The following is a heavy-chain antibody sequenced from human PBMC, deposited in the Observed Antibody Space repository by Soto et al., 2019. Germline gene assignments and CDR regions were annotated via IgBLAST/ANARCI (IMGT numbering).Heavy chain of an antibody. D-gene: IGHD6-19*01. CDR2: ISGSSDYM. V-gene: IGHV3-21*01. J-gene: IGHJ4*01. CDR1: GFTFSTST. Sequence: XGSLRLSCAASGFTFSTSTMNWVRQAPGRGPEWVASISGSSDYMYYSDSVKGRFTISRDNTRNSLYLQMSSLRVEDTAIYYCARERSTGWFYFDDWGRGTQVTVSS. CDR3: ARERSTGWFYFDD.